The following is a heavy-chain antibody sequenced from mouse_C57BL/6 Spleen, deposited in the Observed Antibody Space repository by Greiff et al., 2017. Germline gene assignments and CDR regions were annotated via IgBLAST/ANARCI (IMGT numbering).Heavy chain of an antibody. CDR2: ISSGGDYI. D-gene: IGHD1-1*01. CDR1: GFTFSSYA. V-gene: IGHV5-9-1*02. J-gene: IGHJ4*01. CDR3: TRSGYGSSYYYAMDD. Sequence: EVKLMESGEGLVKPGGSLKLSCAASGFTFSSYAMSWVRQTPEKRLEWVAYISSGGDYIYYADTVKGRFTISRDNARNTLYLQMSSLKSEDTAMYYCTRSGYGSSYYYAMDDWGQGTSVTVSS.